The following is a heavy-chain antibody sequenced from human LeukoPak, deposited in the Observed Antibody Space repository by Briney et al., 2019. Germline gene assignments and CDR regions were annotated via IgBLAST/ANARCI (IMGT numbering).Heavy chain of an antibody. CDR2: ISYDGSNK. CDR3: ARGRGDGYNLGPFDY. D-gene: IGHD5-24*01. Sequence: GGSLRLSCAASGFTFSSYAMHWVRQAPGKGLEWVAVISYDGSNKYYADSVKGRFTISRDNSKNTLYLQMNSLRAEDTAVYYCARGRGDGYNLGPFDYWGQGTLVTVSS. CDR1: GFTFSSYA. J-gene: IGHJ4*02. V-gene: IGHV3-30*04.